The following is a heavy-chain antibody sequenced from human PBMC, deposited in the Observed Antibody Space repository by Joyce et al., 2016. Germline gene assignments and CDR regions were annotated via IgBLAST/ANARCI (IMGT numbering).Heavy chain of an antibody. CDR2: INPNSGGT. CDR1: GYTFTGYY. J-gene: IGHJ3*02. Sequence: QVQLVQSGADMKKPGASVKVSCKASGYTFTGYYIHWVRQAPGQGLEWMGWINPNSGGTNVTQQFQGRVTMTRDTSISTAYMELSRLRSDDTAVYYCATESPGKDAFDTWGQGTMVTVSS. D-gene: IGHD3-10*01. V-gene: IGHV1-2*02. CDR3: ATESPGKDAFDT.